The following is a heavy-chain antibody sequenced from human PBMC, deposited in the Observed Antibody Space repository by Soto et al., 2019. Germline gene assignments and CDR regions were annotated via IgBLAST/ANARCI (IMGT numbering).Heavy chain of an antibody. CDR3: ARGYCSGGSCYSSRFHLNWFDP. J-gene: IGHJ5*02. CDR2: IIPILGIA. CDR1: GGTFSSYT. V-gene: IGHV1-69*02. D-gene: IGHD2-15*01. Sequence: QVQLVQSGAEVKKPGSSVKVSCKASGGTFSSYTISWVRQAPGQGLEWMGRIIPILGIANYAQKFQGRVTITADKSWSTAYMELGSLRSEDMAVYYCARGYCSGGSCYSSRFHLNWFDPWGQGTLVTVSS.